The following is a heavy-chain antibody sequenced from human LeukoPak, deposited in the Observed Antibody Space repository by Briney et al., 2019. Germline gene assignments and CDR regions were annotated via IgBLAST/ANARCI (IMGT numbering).Heavy chain of an antibody. Sequence: GGSLRLSCAASKVTFSSYEMNWVRQAPGKGLEWVSYISSSGSTIYYADSVKGRFTISRDNVKKSLHLQMNSLRAEDTAVYYCSRDRFLWGAFDIWGQGTMVTVSS. D-gene: IGHD2/OR15-2a*01. J-gene: IGHJ3*02. CDR3: SRDRFLWGAFDI. V-gene: IGHV3-48*03. CDR1: KVTFSSYE. CDR2: ISSSGSTI.